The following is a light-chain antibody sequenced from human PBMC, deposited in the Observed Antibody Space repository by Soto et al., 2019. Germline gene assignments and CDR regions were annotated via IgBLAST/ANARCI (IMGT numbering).Light chain of an antibody. V-gene: IGKV3-20*01. J-gene: IGKJ1*01. CDR1: QSVSSSY. CDR2: GAS. CDR3: QQCGGSPRT. Sequence: EIVLTQSPGTLSLSPGERATLSCRASQSVSSSYLAWYQQKPGQAPRLLIYGASSRATGIPDRFSGSGSGTDFTLTISRLEPEDFAVYYCQQCGGSPRTLGQGTKVEIK.